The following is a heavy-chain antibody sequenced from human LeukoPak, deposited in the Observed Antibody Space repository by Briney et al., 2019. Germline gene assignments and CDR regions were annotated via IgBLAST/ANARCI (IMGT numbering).Heavy chain of an antibody. D-gene: IGHD3-9*01. CDR1: TFTFSSYN. Sequence: GGSLRLSCAASTFTFSSYNMNWVRQAPGKGLEWLALISYDGGKESYADSVKGRFTISRDNAKNSLYLQMNSLRAEDTAVYYCAGGDILTGYYNVDGMDVWGQGTTVTVSS. CDR3: AGGDILTGYYNVDGMDV. V-gene: IGHV3-33*08. J-gene: IGHJ6*02. CDR2: ISYDGGKE.